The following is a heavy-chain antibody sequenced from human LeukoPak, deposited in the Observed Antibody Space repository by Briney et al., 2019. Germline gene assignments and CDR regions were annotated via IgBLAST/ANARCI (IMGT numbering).Heavy chain of an antibody. J-gene: IGHJ4*02. D-gene: IGHD6-19*01. V-gene: IGHV6-1*01. CDR2: TYYRSKWYN. Sequence: SQTLSLTCAISGDSVSSNSAAWNWLRQSPSRGLEWLGRTYYRSKWYNDYAVSVKSRITINPDTSKNQFSLQLNSVTPEDTAVYYCARDSSGWFQTGSYFDYWGQGTLVTVSS. CDR3: ARDSSGWFQTGSYFDY. CDR1: GDSVSSNSAA.